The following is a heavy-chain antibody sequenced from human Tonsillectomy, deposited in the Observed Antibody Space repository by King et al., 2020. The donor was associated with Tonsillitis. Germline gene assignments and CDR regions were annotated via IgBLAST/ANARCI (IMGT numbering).Heavy chain of an antibody. CDR3: ARVNFGSSGLDAFDI. V-gene: IGHV3-11*05. CDR2: ISSSSSYT. Sequence: VQLVESGGGLVKPGGSLRLSCAASGFTFSDFYMSWVSQAPGKGLEWSSYISSSSSYTNYADSVSGRFSIARDNAKNSLYLQMNSLRADDTAVYYCARVNFGSSGLDAFDIWGQGTMVTVSS. J-gene: IGHJ3*02. CDR1: GFTFSDFY. D-gene: IGHD6-25*01.